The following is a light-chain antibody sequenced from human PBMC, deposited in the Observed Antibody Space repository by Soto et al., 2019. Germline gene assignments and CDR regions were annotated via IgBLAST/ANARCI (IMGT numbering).Light chain of an antibody. CDR2: GAS. CDR3: QQYGSSPLT. CDR1: QSISSY. J-gene: IGKJ4*01. V-gene: IGKV3-20*01. Sequence: EIVMTQSPATLSVSPGERATLSCRASQSISSYLAWYQQKPGQAPRLLIYGASTRATDIPARFSGGGSGTDFTLTISRLEPEDFAVYYCQQYGSSPLTFGGGTKVDIK.